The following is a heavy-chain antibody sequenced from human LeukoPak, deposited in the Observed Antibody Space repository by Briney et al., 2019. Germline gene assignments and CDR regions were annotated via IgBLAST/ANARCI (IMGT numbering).Heavy chain of an antibody. D-gene: IGHD5-12*01. CDR3: ARDWGSGYAMDY. CDR2: INPNSGGT. CDR1: GYTFTGYY. V-gene: IGHV1-2*02. J-gene: IGHJ4*02. Sequence: ASVKVSCKASGYTFTGYYMHWVRQAPGQGLGWMGWINPNSGGTNYAQKFQGRVTMTRDTSISTAYMELSRLRSDDTAVYYCARDWGSGYAMDYWGQGTLVTVSS.